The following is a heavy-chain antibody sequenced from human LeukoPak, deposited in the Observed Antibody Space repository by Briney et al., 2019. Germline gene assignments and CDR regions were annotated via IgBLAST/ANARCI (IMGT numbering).Heavy chain of an antibody. J-gene: IGHJ5*02. CDR2: MNPNSGNT. CDR3: ARSGIGYFDWYPDWFDP. Sequence: GASVKVSCKASGYTFTSYDINWVRQATGQGLEWMGWMNPNSGNTGYAQKFQGRVTMTTDTSTSTAYMELRSLRSDDTAVYYCARSGIGYFDWYPDWFDPWGQGTLVTVSS. CDR1: GYTFTSYD. D-gene: IGHD3-9*01. V-gene: IGHV1-8*01.